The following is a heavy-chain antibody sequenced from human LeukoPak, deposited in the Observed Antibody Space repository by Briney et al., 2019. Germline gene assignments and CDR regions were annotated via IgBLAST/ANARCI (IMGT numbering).Heavy chain of an antibody. CDR1: GFTVSSNY. V-gene: IGHV3-53*01. J-gene: IGHJ6*03. Sequence: GRSLRLSCAASGFTVSSNYMSWVRQAPGKGLEWVSVIYSGGSTYYADSVKGRFTISRDNSKNTLYLQMNSLRAEDTAVYYCARVQMTTVTTRLFYYYYYYMDVWGKGTTVTVSS. CDR2: IYSGGST. CDR3: ARVQMTTVTTRLFYYYYYYMDV. D-gene: IGHD4-17*01.